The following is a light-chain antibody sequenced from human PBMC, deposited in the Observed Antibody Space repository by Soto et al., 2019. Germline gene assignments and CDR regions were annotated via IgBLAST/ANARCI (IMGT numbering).Light chain of an antibody. CDR3: QQYNSYWT. J-gene: IGKJ1*01. CDR1: QSISDS. CDR2: QAS. V-gene: IGKV1-5*03. Sequence: DLQMTQSPFTLSASIGDRVTITCRASQSISDSLAWYQQKPGKAPKLLIYQASSLESGVPSRFSGSGSGTEFTLTISSLQPDDFATYFCQQYNSYWTFGQGTKVEIK.